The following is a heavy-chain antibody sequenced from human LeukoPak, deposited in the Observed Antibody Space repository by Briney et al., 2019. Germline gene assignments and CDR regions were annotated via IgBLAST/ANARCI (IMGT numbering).Heavy chain of an antibody. CDR2: IRYDGSNK. J-gene: IGHJ4*02. D-gene: IGHD6-13*01. CDR3: AKDSSSWYTGKLNYFDY. Sequence: PGGSLRLSCAASGFTFSSYGMHWVRQAPGKGLEWVAFIRYDGSNKYYADSVKGRFTIPRDNSKNTLYLQMNSLRAEDTAVYYCAKDSSSWYTGKLNYFDYWGQGTLVTVSS. V-gene: IGHV3-30*02. CDR1: GFTFSSYG.